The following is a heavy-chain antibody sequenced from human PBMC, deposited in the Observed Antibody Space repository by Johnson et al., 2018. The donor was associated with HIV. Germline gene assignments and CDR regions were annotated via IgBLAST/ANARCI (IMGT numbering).Heavy chain of an antibody. V-gene: IGHV3-66*02. Sequence: EQLVESGGGVVQPGRSLRLSCAASGFTVSSNYMSWVRQAPGKGLEGVSFIYDGGTTYYADSVKGRFTISRDNSKNTVYLQMNSLRDEDTSVYYCTIWRWGWAGQEALDIWGQGTMVTVSS. D-gene: IGHD5-24*01. CDR1: GFTVSSNY. J-gene: IGHJ3*02. CDR3: TIWRWGWAGQEALDI. CDR2: IYDGGTT.